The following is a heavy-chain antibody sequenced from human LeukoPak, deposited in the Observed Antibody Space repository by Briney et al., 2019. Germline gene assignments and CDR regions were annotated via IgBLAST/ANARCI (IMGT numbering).Heavy chain of an antibody. Sequence: GGSLRLSCAASGFTFISYTMNWVRQAPGKGLEWVSSISSSSTYIYYADSVKGRFTFSRANAKNSLYLQMNSLRAEDTAVYYCARSGSSWYYFDGWGQGTLVTASS. CDR1: GFTFISYT. D-gene: IGHD6-13*01. CDR3: ARSGSSWYYFDG. V-gene: IGHV3-21*01. CDR2: ISSSSTYI. J-gene: IGHJ4*02.